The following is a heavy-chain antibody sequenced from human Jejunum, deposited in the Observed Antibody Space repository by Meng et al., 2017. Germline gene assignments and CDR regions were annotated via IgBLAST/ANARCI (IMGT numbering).Heavy chain of an antibody. CDR3: VRDSYVTDIYYGMDV. Sequence: GVLKISCAASGFTFSSYWMHWVRQAPGKGLVWVARINTDGSSTSYADSVKGRFTISRDNAKNSLDLQMNSLRAEDTAVYYCVRDSYVTDIYYGMDVWGQGTTVTVSS. D-gene: IGHD3-16*01. V-gene: IGHV3-74*01. CDR2: INTDGSST. CDR1: GFTFSSYW. J-gene: IGHJ6*02.